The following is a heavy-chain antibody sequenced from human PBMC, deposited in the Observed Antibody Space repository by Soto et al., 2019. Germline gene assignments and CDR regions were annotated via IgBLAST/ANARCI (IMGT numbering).Heavy chain of an antibody. J-gene: IGHJ3*02. CDR1: GFTFSSYS. Sequence: PGGSLRLSCAASGFTFSSYSMNWVRQAPGKGLEWVSYISSSSTIYYADSVKGRFTISRDNAKNSLYLQMNSLRAEDTAVYYCARGGFDIWGQGTMVTVSS. V-gene: IGHV3-48*01. CDR2: ISSSSTI. CDR3: ARGGFDI.